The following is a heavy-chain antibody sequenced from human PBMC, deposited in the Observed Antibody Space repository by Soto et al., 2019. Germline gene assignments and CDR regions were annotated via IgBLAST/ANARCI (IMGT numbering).Heavy chain of an antibody. Sequence: GGSLRLSCAASGLTVSSNYMNWVRQAPGKGLEWVSLIYTGGGTYYADSVKGRFTVSRDNSKNTLYLQMNSLRAEDTAVYYCARMGKWRVTGDYYYGMDVWGQGTSVTVSS. CDR2: IYTGGGT. D-gene: IGHD3-16*01. V-gene: IGHV3-53*01. CDR3: ARMGKWRVTGDYYYGMDV. CDR1: GLTVSSNY. J-gene: IGHJ6*02.